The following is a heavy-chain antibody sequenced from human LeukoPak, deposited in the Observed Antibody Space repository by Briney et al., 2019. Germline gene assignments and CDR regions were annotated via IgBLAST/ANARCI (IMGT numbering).Heavy chain of an antibody. Sequence: SETLSLTCTVSGSSISNSTYYWGWIRQPPGRGLEWIGSVYYSGSAYYNPPLRSRVTISVDTSKNQFSLRLTSVTAADTAVYYCAKQQSGSFYSPFDYWVRGTLVTVSS. CDR1: GSSISNSTYY. CDR2: VYYSGSA. CDR3: AKQQSGSFYSPFDY. V-gene: IGHV4-39*01. D-gene: IGHD1-26*01. J-gene: IGHJ4*02.